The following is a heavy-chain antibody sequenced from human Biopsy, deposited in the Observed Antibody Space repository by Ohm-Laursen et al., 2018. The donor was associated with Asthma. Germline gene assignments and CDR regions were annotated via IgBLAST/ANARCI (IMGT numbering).Heavy chain of an antibody. CDR1: GFTFRNFG. CDR2: ISSDVRE. Sequence: SLRLSCSAFGFTFRNFGMHWVRQAPGKGLEWVALISSDVREWYADSVKGRFTISRDNSKNTLDLQMNSLRGDDTAVYYCVRWRSGYPDHYSDFWGLGTLVTASS. V-gene: IGHV3-30*03. CDR3: VRWRSGYPDHYSDF. J-gene: IGHJ4*02. D-gene: IGHD2-21*01.